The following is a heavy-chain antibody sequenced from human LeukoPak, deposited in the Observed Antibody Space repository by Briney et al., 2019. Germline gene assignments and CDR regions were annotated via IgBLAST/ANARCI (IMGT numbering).Heavy chain of an antibody. CDR1: GGSFSGYY. CDR2: INHSGST. Sequence: SETLSLTCAVYGGSFSGYYWSWIRQPPGKGPEWIGEINHSGSTNYNPSLKSRVTISVDTSKNQFSLKLSSVTAADTAVYYCARGQNYYGSGSYPSLYYWGQGTLVTVSS. CDR3: ARGQNYYGSGSYPSLYY. V-gene: IGHV4-34*01. D-gene: IGHD3-10*01. J-gene: IGHJ4*02.